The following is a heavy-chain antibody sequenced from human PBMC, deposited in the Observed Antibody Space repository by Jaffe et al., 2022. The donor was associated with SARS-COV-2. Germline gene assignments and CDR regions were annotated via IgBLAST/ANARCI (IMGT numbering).Heavy chain of an antibody. CDR3: ARAQHLVVTPNNWFDP. J-gene: IGHJ5*02. Sequence: QVQLVQSGAEVKKPGASVKVSCKASGYTFTSYYMHWVRQAPGQGLEWMGIINPSGGSTSYAQKFQGRVTMTRDTSTSTVYMELSSLRSEDTAVYYCARAQHLVVTPNNWFDPWGQGTLVTVSS. CDR2: INPSGGST. V-gene: IGHV1-46*01. CDR1: GYTFTSYY. D-gene: IGHD2-21*02.